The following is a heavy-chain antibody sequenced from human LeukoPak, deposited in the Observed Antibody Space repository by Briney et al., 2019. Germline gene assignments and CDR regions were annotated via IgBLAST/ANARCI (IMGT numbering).Heavy chain of an antibody. D-gene: IGHD2-21*02. CDR1: GYTFTGYY. J-gene: IGHJ4*02. V-gene: IGHV1-18*04. CDR3: ARSSCGGDCYSEKTLGY. Sequence: ASVKVSCKASGYTFTGYYMHWVRQAPGQGLEWMGWISAYNGNTNYAQKLQGRVTMTTDTSTSTAYMELRSLRSDDTAVYYCARSSCGGDCYSEKTLGYWGQGTLVTVSS. CDR2: ISAYNGNT.